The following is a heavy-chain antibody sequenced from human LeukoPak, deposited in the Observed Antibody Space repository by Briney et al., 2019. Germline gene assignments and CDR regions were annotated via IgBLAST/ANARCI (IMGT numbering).Heavy chain of an antibody. Sequence: PGGSLRLPCAASTFTFNTYWMSWVRQAPGKGLEWVATIKRDGTEKYYVDSVKGRFTISRDNAKNSLYLQMNSLRAEDTAVYYCARGVDLFDYWGQGTLVTVSS. V-gene: IGHV3-7*01. CDR2: IKRDGTEK. CDR3: ARGVDLFDY. CDR1: TFTFNTYW. D-gene: IGHD3-9*01. J-gene: IGHJ4*02.